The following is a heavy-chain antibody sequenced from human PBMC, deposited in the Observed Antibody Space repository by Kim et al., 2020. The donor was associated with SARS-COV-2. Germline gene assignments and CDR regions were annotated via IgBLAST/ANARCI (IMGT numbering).Heavy chain of an antibody. Sequence: YNPSLKSRVTSSVGTSKTQFALKLSSVTAADTAVYYCARALFYGGNSLDYWGQGTLVTVSS. V-gene: IGHV4-59*01. CDR3: ARALFYGGNSLDY. D-gene: IGHD4-17*01. J-gene: IGHJ4*02.